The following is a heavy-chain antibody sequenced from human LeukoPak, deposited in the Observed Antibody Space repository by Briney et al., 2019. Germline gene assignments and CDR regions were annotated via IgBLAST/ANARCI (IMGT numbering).Heavy chain of an antibody. CDR3: ARILGTDEGGDY. J-gene: IGHJ4*02. V-gene: IGHV3-7*01. CDR1: GFTFSNYW. D-gene: IGHD1-7*01. CDR2: INQDASNK. Sequence: PGGSLRLSCAASGFTFSNYWMTWVRQAPGKGLEWVANINQDASNKNYVDSVKGRFTISRDNAKNSLYLQMNSLRAEDTAVYYCARILGTDEGGDYGGQGTVVSVSS.